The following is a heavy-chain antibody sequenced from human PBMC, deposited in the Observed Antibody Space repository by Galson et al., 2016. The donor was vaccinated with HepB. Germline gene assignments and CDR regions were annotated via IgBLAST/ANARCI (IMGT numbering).Heavy chain of an antibody. D-gene: IGHD4-17*01. CDR2: IYHSGST. V-gene: IGHV4-4*02. Sequence: SETLSLTCAVSGGSISSHDWWSWVRQPPGKGLEWIGEIYHSGSTNYNPSLKSRVTISVDNFKNQFSLKLTSVTAADTAVYYCARHQKLYGDFRLTSYFDYWGQGTLVTVSS. CDR3: ARHQKLYGDFRLTSYFDY. CDR1: GGSISSHDW. J-gene: IGHJ4*02.